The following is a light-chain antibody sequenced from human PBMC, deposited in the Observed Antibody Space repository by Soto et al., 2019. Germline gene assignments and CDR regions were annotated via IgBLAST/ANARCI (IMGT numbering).Light chain of an antibody. CDR1: SSDVGPYNL. CDR2: EVS. V-gene: IGLV2-23*02. J-gene: IGLJ1*01. CDR3: CSYAGRNTFV. Sequence: QSALTQSASVSGSPGQSITISCTGTSSDVGPYNLVSWYQQHPGKAPKLIIYEVSERPSGVSNRFSGSKSGNTASLTISGLQADDEADYYCCSYAGRNTFVLGLGTKVTVL.